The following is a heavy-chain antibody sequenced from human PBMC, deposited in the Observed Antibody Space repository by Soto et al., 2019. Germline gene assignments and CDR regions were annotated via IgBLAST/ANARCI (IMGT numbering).Heavy chain of an antibody. J-gene: IGHJ5*02. D-gene: IGHD6-19*01. V-gene: IGHV2-5*02. CDR1: GCSLTTVGVR. CDR2: ISWDDDK. Sequence: GPTLANPAQTLTVTCTFSGCSLTTVGVRVGWIRQPPGMALEWLAIISWDDDKHYSPSLSNRLTITKDSSKNQVVLIMTNMESVDTGTYYCAHRRVWSSDWYDWFDPWGQGMLVTVSS. CDR3: AHRRVWSSDWYDWFDP.